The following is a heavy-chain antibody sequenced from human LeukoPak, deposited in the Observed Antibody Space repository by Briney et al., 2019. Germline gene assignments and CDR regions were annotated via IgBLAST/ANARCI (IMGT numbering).Heavy chain of an antibody. V-gene: IGHV3-23*01. D-gene: IGHD2-15*01. CDR2: ISGSGGST. J-gene: IGHJ4*02. CDR3: AKPKEVVVAAILNY. CDR1: GFTFSSYA. Sequence: PGGSLRLSCAASGFTFSSYAMSWVRQAPGKGLEWVSAISGSGGSTYYADSVKGRFTISRDNSKNTLYLQMNSLRAEDTAVYYCAKPKEVVVAAILNYWGQGTLVTVSS.